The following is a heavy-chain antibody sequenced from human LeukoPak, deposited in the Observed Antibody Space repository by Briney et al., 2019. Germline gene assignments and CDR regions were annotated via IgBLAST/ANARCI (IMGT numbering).Heavy chain of an antibody. CDR2: IYPGDSDT. CDR1: GYSFSSYW. CDR3: ARSHAMRDYYDSSGYYYCAFDI. D-gene: IGHD3-22*01. Sequence: GESLKISCKGSGYSFSSYWIGWVRQMPGRGLEWMGIIYPGDSDTRYSPSFQGQVTISADKSISTAYLQWSSLKASDTAMYYCARSHAMRDYYDSSGYYYCAFDIWGQGTMVTVSS. J-gene: IGHJ3*02. V-gene: IGHV5-51*01.